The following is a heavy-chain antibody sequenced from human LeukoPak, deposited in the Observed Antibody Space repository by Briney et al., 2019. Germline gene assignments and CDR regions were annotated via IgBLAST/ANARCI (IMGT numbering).Heavy chain of an antibody. J-gene: IGHJ5*02. Sequence: ASVTVSCKASGYTFTDFGISWVRQAPGQGLEWMGWINTYKGNTNYGQRFQGRFTMTIATATNTAFMVLRSLRSDVTAVYYCARDQRVGVTAFYRPFDPSGQGTPVTVSS. D-gene: IGHD2-21*02. CDR3: ARDQRVGVTAFYRPFDP. CDR1: GYTFTDFG. CDR2: INTYKGNT. V-gene: IGHV1-18*01.